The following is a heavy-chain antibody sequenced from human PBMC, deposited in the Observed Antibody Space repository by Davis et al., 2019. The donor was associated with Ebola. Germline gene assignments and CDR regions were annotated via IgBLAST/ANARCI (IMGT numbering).Heavy chain of an antibody. CDR1: GYTFTGYY. CDR3: ARGRLTGTTMNYYYGMDV. CDR2: INPNSGGT. D-gene: IGHD1-7*01. Sequence: AASVKVSCKASGYTFTGYYMHWVRQAPGQGLEWMGWINPNSGGTNYAQKFQGWVTMTRDTSISTAYMELSRLRSDDTAVYYCARGRLTGTTMNYYYGMDVWDQGTTVTVSS. V-gene: IGHV1-2*04. J-gene: IGHJ6*02.